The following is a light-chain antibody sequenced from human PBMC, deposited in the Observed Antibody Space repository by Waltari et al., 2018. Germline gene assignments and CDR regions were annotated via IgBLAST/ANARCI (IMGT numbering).Light chain of an antibody. CDR1: QSISSW. Sequence: DIQMTQPPSTLSASVGDRVTITCRASQSISSWLAWYQQKPGKAPKLLIYKASSLESGVPSRFSGSGSGTEFTLTISSLQPDDFATYYCQQYNSYLTFGPGTKVDIK. CDR3: QQYNSYLT. J-gene: IGKJ3*01. V-gene: IGKV1-5*03. CDR2: KAS.